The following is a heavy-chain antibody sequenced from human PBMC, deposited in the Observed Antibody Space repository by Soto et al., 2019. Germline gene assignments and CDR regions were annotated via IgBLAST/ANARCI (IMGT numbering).Heavy chain of an antibody. CDR2: IYYSGST. CDR1: GGSISTYY. J-gene: IGHJ4*02. V-gene: IGHV4-59*01. Sequence: PSETLSLTCTVSGGSISTYYWNWIRRPPGKGLEWIGHIYYSGSTNYNPSLKSRVTISVDTSKRQFSLKLNSVSAADTAVYYCARAFGGYRSSGQWRGYFDYWGQGTRVTVSS. D-gene: IGHD5-18*01. CDR3: ARAFGGYRSSGQWRGYFDY.